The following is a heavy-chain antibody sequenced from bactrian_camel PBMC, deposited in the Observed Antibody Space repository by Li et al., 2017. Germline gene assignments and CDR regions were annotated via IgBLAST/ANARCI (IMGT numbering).Heavy chain of an antibody. CDR1: GSTYSKYC. CDR3: AADFCNLLVAGVPSH. CDR2: LDDIGST. Sequence: DAQLVESGGGSVQAGGSLRLSCVASGSTYSKYCMGWFRQAPGKEREEVGKLDDIGSTIYAASVKGRFSISKDNVKNTLYLQMNSLKPEDTGMYFCAADFCNLLVAGVPSHWGQGTQVTVS. J-gene: IGHJ4*01. D-gene: IGHD6*01. V-gene: IGHV3S59*01.